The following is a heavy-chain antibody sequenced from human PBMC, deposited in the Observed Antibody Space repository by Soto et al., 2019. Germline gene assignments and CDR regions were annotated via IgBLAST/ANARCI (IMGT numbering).Heavy chain of an antibody. CDR2: ISGSGGST. D-gene: IGHD5-12*01. J-gene: IGHJ4*02. Sequence: EVQLLESGGGLVQPGGSLRLSCAASGFTFSSYAMSWVRQAPGKGLEWVSAISGSGGSTYYADSVKGRFTISRDNSKNTLYLQMNSLSAEDTAVYYCAKDRHGYSGYDSLLGYWGQGTLVTVSS. V-gene: IGHV3-23*01. CDR3: AKDRHGYSGYDSLLGY. CDR1: GFTFSSYA.